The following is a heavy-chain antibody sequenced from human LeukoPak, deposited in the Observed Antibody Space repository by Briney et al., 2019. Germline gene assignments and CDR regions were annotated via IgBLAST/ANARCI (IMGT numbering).Heavy chain of an antibody. CDR1: GFTFSDYY. CDR2: ISSSGSTI. J-gene: IGHJ6*03. D-gene: IGHD2-15*01. CDR3: ARETVVAATPYYYYYYMDV. V-gene: IGHV3-11*04. Sequence: GGSLRLSCAASGFTFSDYYMSWLRQAPGKGVEWVSYISSSGSTIYYADSVKGRFTISRDNAKNSLYLQMNSLRAEDTAVYYCARETVVAATPYYYYYYMDVWGKGTTVTVSS.